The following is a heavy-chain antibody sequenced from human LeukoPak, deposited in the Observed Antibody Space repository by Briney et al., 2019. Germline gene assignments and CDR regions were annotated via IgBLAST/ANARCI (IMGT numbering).Heavy chain of an antibody. Sequence: GGSLRLSCAASGFTFSNYWMTWVRQAPGKGLEWVAHINQDGSEEHYMDSAKARFTISRDNAKNSLSLQMNSLRAEDTAVYYCVRDGGVSGYDLLDYWGQGTLVTVSS. J-gene: IGHJ4*02. CDR1: GFTFSNYW. CDR3: VRDGGVSGYDLLDY. CDR2: INQDGSEE. V-gene: IGHV3-7*01. D-gene: IGHD5-12*01.